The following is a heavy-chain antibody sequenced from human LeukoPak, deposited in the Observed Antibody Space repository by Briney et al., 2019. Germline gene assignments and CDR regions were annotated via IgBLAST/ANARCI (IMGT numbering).Heavy chain of an antibody. CDR3: AKDTGSGGSCFDY. V-gene: IGHV3-9*01. Sequence: PGGSLRLSCAASGFTFDDYAMHWVRQAPGKGLEWVSGISWNSGSIGYADSVKGRFTISRDNAKSSLYLQMNSLRAEDTALYYCAKDTGSGGSCFDYWGQGTLVTVSS. CDR2: ISWNSGSI. J-gene: IGHJ4*02. D-gene: IGHD2-15*01. CDR1: GFTFDDYA.